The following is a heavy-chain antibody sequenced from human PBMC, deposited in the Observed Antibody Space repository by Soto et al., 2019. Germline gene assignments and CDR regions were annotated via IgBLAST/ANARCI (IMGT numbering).Heavy chain of an antibody. D-gene: IGHD3-3*01. V-gene: IGHV3-33*01. CDR2: IWYDGSKK. J-gene: IGHJ6*02. CDR1: GFTFSSFG. Sequence: QVRVVESGGCVVQPGRSLRLSCAASGFTFSSFGMHWVRQAPGKGLEWVSLIWYDGSKKSYGDSVKGRFTISRDNSRNTVYLQMNSLRADDTAVYYCARDASYYSLWSGYYPSRNGMDVWGQGTTVTVSS. CDR3: ARDASYYSLWSGYYPSRNGMDV.